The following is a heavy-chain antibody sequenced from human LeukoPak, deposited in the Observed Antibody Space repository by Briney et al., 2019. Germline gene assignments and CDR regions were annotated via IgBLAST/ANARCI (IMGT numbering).Heavy chain of an antibody. CDR1: GFTFSSYS. J-gene: IGHJ5*02. CDR2: ISSSSSYI. CDR3: ARGIAMVKMAFWFDP. V-gene: IGHV3-21*01. D-gene: IGHD5-18*01. Sequence: PGGSLRLSCAASGFTFSSYSMNWVRQAPGKGLEWVSSISSSSSYIYYADSVKGRFTISRDNAKNSLYLQMNSLRAEDTAVYYCARGIAMVKMAFWFDPWGQGTLVTVSS.